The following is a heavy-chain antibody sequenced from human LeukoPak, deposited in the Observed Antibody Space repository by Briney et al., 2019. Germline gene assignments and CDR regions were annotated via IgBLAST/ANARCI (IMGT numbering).Heavy chain of an antibody. D-gene: IGHD5-12*01. Sequence: GESLRISCKGSGYSFTTYWISWMRQMPGKGLERMGRIDLSDSYINYSPSFQGHVTISADKSISTAYLQWSSLQASDTAMYYCARHIGRDDAFDIWGQGTMVTVSS. CDR2: IDLSDSYI. V-gene: IGHV5-10-1*01. CDR1: GYSFTTYW. J-gene: IGHJ3*02. CDR3: ARHIGRDDAFDI.